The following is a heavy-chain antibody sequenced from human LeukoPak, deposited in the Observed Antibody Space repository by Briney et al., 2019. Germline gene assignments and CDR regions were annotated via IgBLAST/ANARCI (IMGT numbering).Heavy chain of an antibody. V-gene: IGHV3-30*02. D-gene: IGHD2-2*01. Sequence: GGSLRLSCAASGFTFSSYGMHWVRQAPGKGLEWVAFIRYDGSNKYYADSVKGRFTISRDNSKNTLYLQMNSLRAEDTAVYYCAKDSGGCSSTSCLFDYWGQGTLATVSS. CDR3: AKDSGGCSSTSCLFDY. J-gene: IGHJ4*02. CDR1: GFTFSSYG. CDR2: IRYDGSNK.